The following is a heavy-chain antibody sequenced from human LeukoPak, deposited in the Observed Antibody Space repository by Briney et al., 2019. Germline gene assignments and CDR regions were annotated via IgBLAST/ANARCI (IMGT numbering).Heavy chain of an antibody. Sequence: SETLSLTCTVSGGSISSYYWSWIRQPAGKGLEWIGRIYTSGSTNYNPSLKSRVTMSVDTSKNQFSLKLSSVTAADTAVYYCAGERGIVGGAYSYYYYMDVWGKGTTVTVSS. D-gene: IGHD1-26*01. CDR1: GGSISSYY. CDR3: AGERGIVGGAYSYYYYMDV. V-gene: IGHV4-4*07. J-gene: IGHJ6*03. CDR2: IYTSGST.